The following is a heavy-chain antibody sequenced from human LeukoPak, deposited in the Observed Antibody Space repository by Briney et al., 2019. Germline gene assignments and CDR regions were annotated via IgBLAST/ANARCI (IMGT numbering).Heavy chain of an antibody. CDR3: AKDRLEYSYRGIDY. D-gene: IGHD5-18*01. J-gene: IGHJ4*02. CDR2: IQYHGSDK. Sequence: PGGSLRLSCAASGFTFSSYGMSWVRQAPGKGLEWVTFIQYHGSDKYYADSVKGRFTISRDNSKNTLDLQMNSLRAEDTAIYYCAKDRLEYSYRGIDYWGQGTLVTVSS. V-gene: IGHV3-30*02. CDR1: GFTFSSYG.